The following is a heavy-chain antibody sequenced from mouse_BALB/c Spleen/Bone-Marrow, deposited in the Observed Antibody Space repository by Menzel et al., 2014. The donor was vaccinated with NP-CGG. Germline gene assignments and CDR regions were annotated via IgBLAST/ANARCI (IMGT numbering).Heavy chain of an antibody. Sequence: VQLKESGGGLVKPGGSLKLSCAASGFTFNYYAMSWVRQSPEKRLEWVAEISSGGSYTYYPDTVTGRFTISRDNAKNTLYLEMSSLRSEDTAMYYCARDRGDYWGQGTSVTVSS. D-gene: IGHD3-1*01. CDR2: ISSGGSYT. J-gene: IGHJ4*01. V-gene: IGHV5-9-4*01. CDR1: GFTFNYYA. CDR3: ARDRGDY.